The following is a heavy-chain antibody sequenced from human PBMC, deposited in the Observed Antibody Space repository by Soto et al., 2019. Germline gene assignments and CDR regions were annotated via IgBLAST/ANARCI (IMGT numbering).Heavy chain of an antibody. CDR1: GSSINSSGYY. CDR2: MFYGVST. D-gene: IGHD3-3*02. CDR3: ARLPSRHLVDY. Sequence: SETLSLTCTVSGSSINSSGYYWGWIRQPPGKGLEWIGSMFYGVSTYYNPSLKSRVTVSVGTSKNQFSLNLRSVTAADTAVYYCARLPSRHLVDYWGQGTLVTVSS. V-gene: IGHV4-39*01. J-gene: IGHJ4*02.